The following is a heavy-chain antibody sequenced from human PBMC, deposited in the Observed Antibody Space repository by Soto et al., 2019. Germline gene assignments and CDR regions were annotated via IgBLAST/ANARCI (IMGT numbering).Heavy chain of an antibody. V-gene: IGHV4-59*01. Sequence: ASLTLRLPCTVAGATIRDYYGGWIRKHPGKGLEYIGYIYYIGITNYNPSLKSRVIISADTSKNQFSLKMTSVTAADTAVYYCATVGAILGGISAFDYWGQGTLVPVSS. J-gene: IGHJ4*02. CDR2: IYYIGIT. D-gene: IGHD3-3*02. CDR1: GATIRDYY. CDR3: ATVGAILGGISAFDY.